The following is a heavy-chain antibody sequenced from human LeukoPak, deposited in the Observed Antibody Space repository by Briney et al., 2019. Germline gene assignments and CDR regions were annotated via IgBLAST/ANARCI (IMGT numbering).Heavy chain of an antibody. J-gene: IGHJ4*02. CDR3: VRELGWLESSFDY. CDR2: IYYSGST. CDR1: GGSFSGYY. Sequence: SSETLSLTCAVYGGSFSGYYWSWIRQPPGKGLEWIGYIYYSGSTNYNPSLKSRVTISVDTSKNQFSLKLSSVTAADTAVYYCVRELGWLESSFDYWGQGTLVTVSS. D-gene: IGHD3-3*01. V-gene: IGHV4-59*12.